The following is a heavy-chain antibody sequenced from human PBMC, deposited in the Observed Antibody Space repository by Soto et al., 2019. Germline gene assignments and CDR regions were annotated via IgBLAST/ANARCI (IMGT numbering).Heavy chain of an antibody. V-gene: IGHV4-31*03. CDR2: IDYIGRA. D-gene: IGHD2-15*01. CDR3: AREVKSAAASDAFDL. Sequence: SETLSLTCTVSGGSISSDNYFWSWIRQHPGKGLEWIGYIDYIGRAYYNPSLKSRVTTSVDTSKNQFSLRLSSVTVADTATYYCAREVKSAAASDAFDLWGQGTVVTVSS. J-gene: IGHJ3*01. CDR1: GGSISSDNYF.